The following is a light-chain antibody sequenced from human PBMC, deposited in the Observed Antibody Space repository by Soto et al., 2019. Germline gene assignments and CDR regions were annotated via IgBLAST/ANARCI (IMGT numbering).Light chain of an antibody. CDR3: GSSAGSNNLWV. V-gene: IGLV2-8*01. CDR1: SSDIGNYDF. J-gene: IGLJ3*02. CDR2: GVN. Sequence: QSALTQPPSASGSPGQSVSISCTGTSSDIGNYDFVSWYQHHPGKAPKLMIYGVNKRPSGVPDRFSGSKSGNTASLTVSGLQHEDEADYYCGSSAGSNNLWVFGGGTKLTVL.